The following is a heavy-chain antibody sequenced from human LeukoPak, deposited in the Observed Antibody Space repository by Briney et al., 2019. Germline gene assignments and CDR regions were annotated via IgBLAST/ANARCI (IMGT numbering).Heavy chain of an antibody. V-gene: IGHV3-7*01. D-gene: IGHD2-8*02. Sequence: GGSLRLSCAVSRLTFSDYWIRWVRQAPGKGLEWVAAINKDGSEKQYVDSLKGRFTISRDNARNSVYLQMISLGAEDTAVYYCATYRRHFGAPGGADYWGLGTLVTVSS. CDR1: RLTFSDYW. CDR3: ATYRRHFGAPGGADY. J-gene: IGHJ4*02. CDR2: INKDGSEK.